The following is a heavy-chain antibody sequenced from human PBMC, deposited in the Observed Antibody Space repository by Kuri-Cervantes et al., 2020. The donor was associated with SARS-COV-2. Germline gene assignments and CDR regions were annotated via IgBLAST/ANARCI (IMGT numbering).Heavy chain of an antibody. Sequence: GSLRLSCAVYGGSFSGYYWSWIRQPPGKGLEWIGEINHSGSTNYNTSLKSRVTISVDTSKNQFSLKLSSVTAADTAVYYCARGTRYYDFWSGYLNWGQGTLVTVSS. J-gene: IGHJ4*02. CDR2: INHSGST. D-gene: IGHD3-3*01. CDR3: ARGTRYYDFWSGYLN. CDR1: GGSFSGYY. V-gene: IGHV4-34*01.